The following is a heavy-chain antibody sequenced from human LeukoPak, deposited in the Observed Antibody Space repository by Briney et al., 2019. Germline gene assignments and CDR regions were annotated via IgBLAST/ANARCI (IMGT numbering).Heavy chain of an antibody. CDR1: GGSFSGYY. V-gene: IGHV4-34*01. CDR2: INESGST. D-gene: IGHD3-9*01. Sequence: ASETLSLTCAVYGGSFSGYYWSWIRQPPGKGLEWIGDINESGSTNYNSSLKSQVTFSLDTSKSQFSLKLSSVTAADTALYYCARYFDWPYAFDIWGQGAMVTVSS. CDR3: ARYFDWPYAFDI. J-gene: IGHJ3*02.